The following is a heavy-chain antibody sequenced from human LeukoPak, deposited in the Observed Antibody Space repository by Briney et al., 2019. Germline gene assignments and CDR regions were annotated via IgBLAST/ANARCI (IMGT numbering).Heavy chain of an antibody. Sequence: GGSLRLSCAASGFTFSSYAMSWVRQAPGKGLEWVSAISGSGGSTYYADSVKGRFTISRDNSKNTLYLQMNSLRAEDTAVYYCARSIAEAGLLDYWGQGTLVTVSS. D-gene: IGHD6-19*01. CDR3: ARSIAEAGLLDY. J-gene: IGHJ4*02. CDR2: ISGSGGST. CDR1: GFTFSSYA. V-gene: IGHV3-23*01.